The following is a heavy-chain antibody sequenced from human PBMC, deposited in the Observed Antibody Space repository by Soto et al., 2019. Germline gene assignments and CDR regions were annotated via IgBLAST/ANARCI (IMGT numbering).Heavy chain of an antibody. V-gene: IGHV1-24*01. Sequence: GASVKVSCKVSGYTLTELSMHWVRQAPGKGLEWMGGFDPEDGETIYAQKFQGRVTMTEDTSTDTAYMELSSLRSEDTAVYYCATAVYLLSSSWYNYWGQGTLVTVS. D-gene: IGHD6-13*01. CDR1: GYTLTELS. J-gene: IGHJ4*02. CDR2: FDPEDGET. CDR3: ATAVYLLSSSWYNY.